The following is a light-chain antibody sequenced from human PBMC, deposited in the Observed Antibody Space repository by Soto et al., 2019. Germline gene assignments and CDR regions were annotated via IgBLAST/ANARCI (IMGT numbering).Light chain of an antibody. J-gene: IGKJ2*01. V-gene: IGKV3-20*01. CDR2: GAS. CDR3: EQYNSWPPLYT. CDR1: QSVSSSY. Sequence: EIVLTQSPGALSLSPGERATLSCRASQSVSSSYLAWYQHKPGQAPRLLIYGASTRATGIPDRFSGSGSGTDFTLTISKLEPEDFAVYYCEQYNSWPPLYTFGQGTKLEIK.